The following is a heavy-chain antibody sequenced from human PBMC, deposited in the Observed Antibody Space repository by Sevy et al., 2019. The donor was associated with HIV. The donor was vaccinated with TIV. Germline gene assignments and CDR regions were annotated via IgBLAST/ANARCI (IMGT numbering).Heavy chain of an antibody. CDR2: IIPIFGTA. CDR1: GGTFSSYA. Sequence: ASVKVSCKASGGTFSSYAISWVRQAPGQGLEWMGGIIPIFGTANYAQKFQGRVTITADKSTSTAYMELSSLRSEDTAVYYCARTDLNWGWFDPWGQGTLVTVSS. V-gene: IGHV1-69*06. D-gene: IGHD3-16*01. CDR3: ARTDLNWGWFDP. J-gene: IGHJ5*02.